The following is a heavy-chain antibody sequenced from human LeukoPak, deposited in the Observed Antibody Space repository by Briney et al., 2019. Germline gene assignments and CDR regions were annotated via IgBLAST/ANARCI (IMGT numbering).Heavy chain of an antibody. D-gene: IGHD3-16*01. CDR3: ARRGLGWRRWDY. V-gene: IGHV4-34*01. Sequence: PSETLSLTCAVYGGSLSGYYWSWIRQPPGKGLEWIGEINHSGSTNYNPSLKSRVTISVDTSKNQFSLKLSSVTAADTAVYYCARRGLGWRRWDYWGQGTLVTVSS. CDR1: GGSLSGYY. CDR2: INHSGST. J-gene: IGHJ4*02.